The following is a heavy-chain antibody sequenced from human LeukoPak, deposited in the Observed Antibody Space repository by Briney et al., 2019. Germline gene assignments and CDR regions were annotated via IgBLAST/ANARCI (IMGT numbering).Heavy chain of an antibody. Sequence: GGSLRLSCAASGFTFSSYGMHWVRQAPGKGLEWVAVISYDGSNKYYADSVKGRFTISRDNSKNTLYLQMNSLRAEDTAVYYCAKDLHGSGSSRGDYWGQGTLVTVSS. D-gene: IGHD3-10*01. CDR1: GFTFSSYG. CDR2: ISYDGSNK. CDR3: AKDLHGSGSSRGDY. J-gene: IGHJ4*02. V-gene: IGHV3-30*18.